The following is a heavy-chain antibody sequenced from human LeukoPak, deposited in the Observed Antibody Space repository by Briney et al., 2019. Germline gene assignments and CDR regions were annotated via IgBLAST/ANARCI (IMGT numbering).Heavy chain of an antibody. V-gene: IGHV3-74*01. CDR3: ARDWRAGDYYFDY. D-gene: IGHD2-21*02. CDR1: GFTFSTYW. J-gene: IGHJ4*02. CDR2: IKGDGSTT. Sequence: GGSLRLSCAASGFTFSTYWMHWVRQAPGKGLVWVSRIKGDGSTTIYADPVKGRFTISRDNSKNTLYLQTSSLRAEDTAVYYCARDWRAGDYYFDYWGQGTLVTVSS.